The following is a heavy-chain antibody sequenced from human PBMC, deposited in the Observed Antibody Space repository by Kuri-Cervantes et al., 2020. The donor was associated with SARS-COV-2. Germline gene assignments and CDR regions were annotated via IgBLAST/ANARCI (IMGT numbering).Heavy chain of an antibody. V-gene: IGHV3-30*18. D-gene: IGHD3-22*01. J-gene: IGHJ4*02. Sequence: LSLTCAASGFTFSSYGMHWVRQAPGKGLEWVAVISYDGSNKYYADSVKGRFTISRDNSKNTLYLQMNSLRAEDTAVYYCAKAWALIVPLDYWGQGTSVTVSS. CDR1: GFTFSSYG. CDR3: AKAWALIVPLDY. CDR2: ISYDGSNK.